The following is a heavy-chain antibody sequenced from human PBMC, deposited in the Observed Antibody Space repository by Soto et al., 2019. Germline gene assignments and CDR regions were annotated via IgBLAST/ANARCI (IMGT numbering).Heavy chain of an antibody. CDR1: GGSISSSSYY. Sequence: SETLSLTCTVSGGSISSSSYYWGWIRQPPGKGLEWIGSIYYSGSTYYNPSLKSRVTISVDTSKNQFSLKLSSVTAADTAVYYCASRMSIAARPGANYYYGMDVWGQGTTVTVSS. CDR2: IYYSGST. CDR3: ASRMSIAARPGANYYYGMDV. D-gene: IGHD6-6*01. J-gene: IGHJ6*02. V-gene: IGHV4-39*01.